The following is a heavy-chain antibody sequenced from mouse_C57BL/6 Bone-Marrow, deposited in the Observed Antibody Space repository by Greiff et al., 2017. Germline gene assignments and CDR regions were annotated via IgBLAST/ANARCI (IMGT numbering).Heavy chain of an antibody. CDR3: ARDSSGYLWFAY. CDR1: GYTFTSYW. Sequence: QVQLQQPGAELVKPGASVKMSCKASGYTFTSYWITWVKQRPGQGLEWIGDIYPGSGSTNYNEKFKSKATLTVDTSSSTAYMQLSSLTSEDSAVYYCARDSSGYLWFAYWGQGTLVTVSA. D-gene: IGHD3-2*02. J-gene: IGHJ3*01. CDR2: IYPGSGST. V-gene: IGHV1-55*01.